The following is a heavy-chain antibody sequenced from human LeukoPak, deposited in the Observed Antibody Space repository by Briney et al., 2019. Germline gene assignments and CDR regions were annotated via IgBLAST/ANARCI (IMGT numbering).Heavy chain of an antibody. J-gene: IGHJ4*02. CDR1: DGSISSSSYY. Sequence: SETLSLTCTVSDGSISSSSYYWGWIRQPPGKGLEWIGSIYYSGSTYYNPSLKSRVTISVDTSKNQFSLKLSSVTAADTAVYYCARHPSYYYDSSTWILDYFDYWGQGTLVTVSS. CDR3: ARHPSYYYDSSTWILDYFDY. CDR2: IYYSGST. V-gene: IGHV4-39*01. D-gene: IGHD3-22*01.